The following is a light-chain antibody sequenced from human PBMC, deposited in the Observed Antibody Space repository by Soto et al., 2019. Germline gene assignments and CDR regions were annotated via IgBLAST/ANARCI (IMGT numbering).Light chain of an antibody. CDR2: DVS. CDR3: QQRYNWPRVT. V-gene: IGKV3-11*01. Sequence: HSPATLSLSKGERVTLSCRASQSVSNSLAWYQQKPGQPPRLLIYDVSNRATGIPARFSGSGSGTDFTLTITSLEPEDFAVYFCQQRYNWPRVTFGQGTRLEI. CDR1: QSVSNS. J-gene: IGKJ5*01.